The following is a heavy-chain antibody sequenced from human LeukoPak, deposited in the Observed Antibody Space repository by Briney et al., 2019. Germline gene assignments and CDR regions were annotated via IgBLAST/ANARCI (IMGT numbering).Heavy chain of an antibody. CDR2: INPDSGGT. Sequence: ASVKVSCKASGYTFTGYYMHWVRQAPGQGLEWMGRINPDSGGTDYAQKFQGRVTMTRDTSITTTYMDLSRLRSDDTAVYYCATVRAEITMIGKNNWFDPWGQGTLVTVSS. CDR1: GYTFTGYY. CDR3: ATVRAEITMIGKNNWFDP. J-gene: IGHJ5*02. D-gene: IGHD3-22*01. V-gene: IGHV1-2*02.